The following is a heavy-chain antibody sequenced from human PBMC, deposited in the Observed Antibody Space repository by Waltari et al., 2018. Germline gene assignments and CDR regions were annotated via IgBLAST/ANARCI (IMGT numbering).Heavy chain of an antibody. CDR3: ATARPVLMVYANWFDP. CDR1: GYTLTELS. Sequence: QVQLVQSGAEVKKPGASVKVSCKVSGYTLTELSMHLVRQDPGKGLEWMGGFDPEDGETIYAQKFQGRVTMTEDTSTDTAYMELSSLRSEDTAVYYCATARPVLMVYANWFDPWGQGTLVTVSS. V-gene: IGHV1-24*01. J-gene: IGHJ5*02. CDR2: FDPEDGET. D-gene: IGHD2-8*01.